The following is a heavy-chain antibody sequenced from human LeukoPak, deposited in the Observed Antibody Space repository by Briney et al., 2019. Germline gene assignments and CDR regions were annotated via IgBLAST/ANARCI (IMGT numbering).Heavy chain of an antibody. V-gene: IGHV4-4*02. CDR1: GGSISSSNW. CDR3: ARLTYSNYNNY. CDR2: IYHSGSN. D-gene: IGHD4-11*01. J-gene: IGHJ4*02. Sequence: SETLSLTCAVSGGSISSSNWWSWVRQPPGKGLEWIGEIYHSGSNNYNPSLKRRVTISVDKPKNQSSLKLSSVTAADTAVYYCARLTYSNYNNYWGQGTLVTVPS.